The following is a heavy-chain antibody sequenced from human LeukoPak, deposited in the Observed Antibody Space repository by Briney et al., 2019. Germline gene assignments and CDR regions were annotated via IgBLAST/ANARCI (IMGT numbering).Heavy chain of an antibody. D-gene: IGHD5-24*01. CDR2: INPNSGGT. CDR3: ARGGVATIYFDY. CDR1: GYTFTDYY. V-gene: IGHV1-2*02. Sequence: ASVKVSCKTSGYTFTDYYMHWVRQAPGQGLEWMAWINPNSGGTIYVQKFQGRVTVTRDTSISTAYMELSRLRSDDTAVYYCARGGVATIYFDYWGQGTLVTVSS. J-gene: IGHJ4*02.